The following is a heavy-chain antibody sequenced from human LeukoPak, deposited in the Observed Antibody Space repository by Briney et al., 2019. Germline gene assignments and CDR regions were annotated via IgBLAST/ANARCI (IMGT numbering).Heavy chain of an antibody. V-gene: IGHV1-2*02. CDR3: ARSTVTNIDFDY. Sequence: ASVKVSCKASGYTFTGYYMHWVRQAPGQGLEWMGWINPNSGGTNYALKFQGRVTMTRDTSISTAYIELSRLRSDDTAVYYCARSTVTNIDFDYWGQGTLVTVSS. CDR2: INPNSGGT. J-gene: IGHJ4*02. D-gene: IGHD4-11*01. CDR1: GYTFTGYY.